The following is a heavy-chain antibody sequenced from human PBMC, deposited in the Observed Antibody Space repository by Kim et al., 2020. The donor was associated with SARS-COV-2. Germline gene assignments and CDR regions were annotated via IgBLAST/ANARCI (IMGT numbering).Heavy chain of an antibody. V-gene: IGHV3-23*01. D-gene: IGHD4-4*01. J-gene: IGHJ4*02. CDR1: GFTFSDYA. Sequence: GGSLRLSCAASGFTFSDYAMSWVRQAPGKGLEWVSSIRGSGGSTYYGDSVKGRFTISRDNSKNTLYLQMNNLRAEDTAIYFCAKAGWGNYGMCFDSWGQGVLCSVSS. CDR3: AKAGWGNYGMCFDS. CDR2: IRGSGGST.